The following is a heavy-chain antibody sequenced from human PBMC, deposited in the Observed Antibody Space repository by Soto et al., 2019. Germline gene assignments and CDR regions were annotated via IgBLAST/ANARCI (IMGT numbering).Heavy chain of an antibody. J-gene: IGHJ4*02. D-gene: IGHD6-13*01. V-gene: IGHV1-3*01. CDR3: ARRVYSSSWYASFDY. CDR2: INAGNGNT. CDR1: GYTFTSYA. Sequence: QVQLVQSVAEVKKPGASVKVSCKASGYTFTSYAMHWVRQAPGQRLEWMGWINAGNGNTKYSQKFQGRVTITRDTSASTAYMELSSLRSEDTAVYYCARRVYSSSWYASFDYWGQGTLVTVSS.